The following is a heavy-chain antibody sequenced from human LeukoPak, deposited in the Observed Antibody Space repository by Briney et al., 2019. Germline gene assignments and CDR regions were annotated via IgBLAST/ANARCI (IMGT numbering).Heavy chain of an antibody. Sequence: GGSLRLSCAASGFTFSNAWMIWVPQAPGKGLEWVGRIKSKTDGGTTDYAAPVKGRFTNSRDDSKNTLYLQMNSVKTEDKSVYDCTTGSGSYFDYRGQGTLVTVSS. CDR2: IKSKTDGGTT. J-gene: IGHJ4*02. D-gene: IGHD1-26*01. V-gene: IGHV3-15*01. CDR3: TTGSGSYFDY. CDR1: GFTFSNAW.